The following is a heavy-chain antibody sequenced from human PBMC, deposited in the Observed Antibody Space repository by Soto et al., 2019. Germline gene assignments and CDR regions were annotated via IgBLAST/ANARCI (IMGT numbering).Heavy chain of an antibody. CDR3: ARGYTQFDY. CDR1: GFTFSDHY. V-gene: IGHV3-11*04. D-gene: IGHD5-18*01. J-gene: IGHJ4*02. CDR2: ISGSGGTT. Sequence: PGGSLRLSCAASGFTFSDHYMDWVRQTPGKGLEWVSEISGSGGTTYSADSVKGRFTISRDNAKSSLYLQMDSLRAEDTAVYYCARGYTQFDYCGQGTLVTVSS.